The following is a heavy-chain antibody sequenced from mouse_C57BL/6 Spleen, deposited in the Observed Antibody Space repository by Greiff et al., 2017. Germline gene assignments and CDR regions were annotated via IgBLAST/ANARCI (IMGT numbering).Heavy chain of an antibody. J-gene: IGHJ1*03. CDR1: GYTFTSYW. CDR3: AGITTVGEFDV. CDR2: IHPTSGST. Sequence: QVQLQQPGAELVKPGASVKLSCKASGYTFTSYWMHWVKQRPGQGLEWIGMIHPTSGSTNYNEKFKSKATLTVDKSSSTAYMQLSSLTSEDSAVYYCAGITTVGEFDVWATGTSVTVSS. D-gene: IGHD1-1*01. V-gene: IGHV1-64*01.